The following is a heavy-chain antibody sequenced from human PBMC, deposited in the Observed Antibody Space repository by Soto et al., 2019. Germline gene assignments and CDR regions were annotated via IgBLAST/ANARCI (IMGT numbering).Heavy chain of an antibody. V-gene: IGHV3-23*01. CDR3: AKAVHIVVVTAIRS. CDR1: GFTFSSYA. Sequence: EVQLLESGGGLVQPGGSLRLSCAASGFTFSSYAMSWVRQSPWKVLVWVSAISGRGGSTYYADSVKGRFTSSRDNSKNTLYLQRNSLRAEDTAVYYCAKAVHIVVVTAIRSWGQGTLVTVSS. CDR2: ISGRGGST. J-gene: IGHJ5*02. D-gene: IGHD2-21*02.